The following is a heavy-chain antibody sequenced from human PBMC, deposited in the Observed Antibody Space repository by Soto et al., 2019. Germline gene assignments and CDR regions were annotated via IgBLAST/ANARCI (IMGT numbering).Heavy chain of an antibody. CDR2: IYYSGST. CDR1: GGSISSYY. J-gene: IGHJ4*02. V-gene: IGHV4-59*01. D-gene: IGHD2-2*01. Sequence: PSETLSLTCTVSGGSISSYYWSWIRQPPGKGLEWIGYIYYSGSTNYNPSLKSRVTISVDTSKNQFSLKLSSVTAADTAVYYCARDDRSLVPAAMPGYWGQGTLVTVSS. CDR3: ARDDRSLVPAAMPGY.